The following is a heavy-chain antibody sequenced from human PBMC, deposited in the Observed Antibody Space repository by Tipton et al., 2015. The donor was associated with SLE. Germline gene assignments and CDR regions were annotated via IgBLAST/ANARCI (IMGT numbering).Heavy chain of an antibody. J-gene: IGHJ3*02. CDR3: ARAPYRNAWYGAFDI. CDR1: GGSFSGYY. CDR2: INHSGST. D-gene: IGHD6-19*01. V-gene: IGHV4-34*01. Sequence: LRLSCAVYGGSFSGYYWSWIRQPPGKGLEWIGEINHSGSTNYNPSLKSRVTISVDTSKNQFSLKLSSVTAADTGVIYCARAPYRNAWYGAFDIWGQVTAVTVSS.